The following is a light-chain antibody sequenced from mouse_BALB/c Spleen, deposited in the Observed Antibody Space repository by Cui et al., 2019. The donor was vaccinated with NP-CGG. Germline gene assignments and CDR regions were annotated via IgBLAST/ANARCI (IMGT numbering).Light chain of an antibody. CDR1: TGAVTTSNY. CDR3: ALWYSNHWV. J-gene: IGLJ1*01. CDR2: GTN. Sequence: QDVVNQESAPTTSPGEKVTLTCRSSTGAVTTSNYANWIQEKPDHLFTGLIGGTNNRAPGVPARFSGSLIGDKAALIITGAQTEDEAIYFCALWYSNHWVFGGGTKLTVL. V-gene: IGLV1*01.